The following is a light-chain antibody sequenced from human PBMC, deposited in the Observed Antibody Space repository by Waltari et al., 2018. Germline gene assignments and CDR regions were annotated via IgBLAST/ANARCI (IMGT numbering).Light chain of an antibody. CDR1: QSLLHSNGNTY. V-gene: IGKV2-29*02. CDR3: MQALQTPRT. Sequence: DIVMTQTPLSLPVTPGEPASISCRSSQSLLHSNGNTYLYWYLQKPGQPPRLLIYRVSNRFSGVPDRFSGSGSGTDFTLKISRVEAEDVGVYYCMQALQTPRTFGQGTKVVIK. J-gene: IGKJ1*01. CDR2: RVS.